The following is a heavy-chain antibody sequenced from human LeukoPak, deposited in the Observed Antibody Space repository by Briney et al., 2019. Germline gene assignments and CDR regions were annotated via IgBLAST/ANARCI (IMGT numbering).Heavy chain of an antibody. CDR1: GFTFSTCS. CDR3: ARDLYGSGIVIDY. V-gene: IGHV3-21*01. D-gene: IGHD3-10*01. Sequence: SGGSLRLSCAASGFTFSTCSMNWVRQAPGKGLEWVSCISSSSNYIYYADSVKGRFTISRDNAKNSLHLQMNSLRAEDSAVYYCARDLYGSGIVIDYWGQGTLVTASS. J-gene: IGHJ4*02. CDR2: ISSSSNYI.